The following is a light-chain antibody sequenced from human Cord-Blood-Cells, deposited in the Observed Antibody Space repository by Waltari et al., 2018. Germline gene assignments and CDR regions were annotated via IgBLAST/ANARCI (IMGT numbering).Light chain of an antibody. Sequence: ILLTQPPASLPVYLGERATINCKVRQSVLYSFNNKNYLAWYQQKPGQLPKLLIYWASTLESGVPDRFSGSGSGTDFTLTISSLQAEDVAVYYCQQYYSTPLTFGGGTKVEIK. V-gene: IGKV4-1*01. CDR2: WAS. CDR3: QQYYSTPLT. CDR1: QSVLYSFNNKNY. J-gene: IGKJ4*01.